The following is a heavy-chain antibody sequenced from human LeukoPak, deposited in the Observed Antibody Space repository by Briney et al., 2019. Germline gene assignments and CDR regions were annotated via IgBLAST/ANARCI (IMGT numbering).Heavy chain of an antibody. Sequence: SETLSLTCTVSGGSLSSYYWSWIRQPPGKGLEWIGYIYYSGSTNYNPSLKSRVTMSVDTSKNQFSLKLSSVTAADTAVYYCARDRYYYDSSGYLYFDYWGQGTLVTVSS. CDR1: GGSLSSYY. J-gene: IGHJ4*02. CDR2: IYYSGST. CDR3: ARDRYYYDSSGYLYFDY. D-gene: IGHD3-22*01. V-gene: IGHV4-59*12.